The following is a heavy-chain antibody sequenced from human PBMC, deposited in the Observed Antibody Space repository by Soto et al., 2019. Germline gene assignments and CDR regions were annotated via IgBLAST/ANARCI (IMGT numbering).Heavy chain of an antibody. Sequence: QVQLVQSGAEVKKPGASVKVSCKASGYTFTSYGISWVRQAPGQGLEWMGWISAYNGNTNYAQKLQGRVTMTTDTSTSTAYMELRRLRSDDTAVYYCARDGGIVVVVAATRPYYYGMECWGQGTTVTVSS. J-gene: IGHJ6*02. CDR3: ARDGGIVVVVAATRPYYYGMEC. V-gene: IGHV1-18*01. D-gene: IGHD2-15*01. CDR1: GYTFTSYG. CDR2: ISAYNGNT.